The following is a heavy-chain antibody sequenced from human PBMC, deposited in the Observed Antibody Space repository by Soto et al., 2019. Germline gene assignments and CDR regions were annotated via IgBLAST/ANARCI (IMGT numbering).Heavy chain of an antibody. Sequence: SETLSLTCSIYIGSFSGYYWSCIRQPPGKWLEWIGEISQSGNTNYSPSLKSRVSISIDTSKKQFSLNLASVSAADTAVYYCARAPKLSGSSQTRPDFWGQGTLVSVS. CDR3: ARAPKLSGSSQTRPDF. J-gene: IGHJ4*02. CDR1: IGSFSGYY. V-gene: IGHV4-34*01. CDR2: ISQSGNT. D-gene: IGHD6-6*01.